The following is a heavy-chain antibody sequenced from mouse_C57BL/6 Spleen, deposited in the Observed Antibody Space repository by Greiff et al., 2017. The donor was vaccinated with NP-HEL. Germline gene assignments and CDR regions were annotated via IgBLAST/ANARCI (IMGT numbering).Heavy chain of an antibody. Sequence: VQLQQPGAELVMPGASVKLSCKASGYTFTSYWMHWVKQRPGQGLEWIGEIDPSDSYTNYNQKFKGKSTLTVDKSSSTAYMQLSSLTSEDSAVYYCARRDWDDAMDYWGQGTSVTVSS. CDR1: GYTFTSYW. CDR3: ARRDWDDAMDY. CDR2: IDPSDSYT. V-gene: IGHV1-69*01. J-gene: IGHJ4*01. D-gene: IGHD4-1*01.